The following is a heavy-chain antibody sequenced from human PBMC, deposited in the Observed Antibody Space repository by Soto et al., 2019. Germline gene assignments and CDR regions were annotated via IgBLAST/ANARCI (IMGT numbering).Heavy chain of an antibody. CDR2: INLRGGTT. CDR3: ARGPEDSDVPSWDY. CDR1: GYNFNQYY. D-gene: IGHD2-2*01. Sequence: QVQLMQSGAEVRKPGASVRLSCETSGYNFNQYYIHWVRQAPGQGLEWMGIINLRGGTTEYAHKFRGRVTVTGDTSTKTAYMELRSLRSEDTAMYFCARGPEDSDVPSWDYWGQGTLVTVSS. J-gene: IGHJ4*02. V-gene: IGHV1-46*02.